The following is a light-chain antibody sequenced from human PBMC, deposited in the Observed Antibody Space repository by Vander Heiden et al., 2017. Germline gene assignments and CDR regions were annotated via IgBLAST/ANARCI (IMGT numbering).Light chain of an antibody. CDR1: QSVSSY. Sequence: DIVLTQSPATLSLSPGERATLPCRASQSVSSYLAWYQQKPGQAPRLLIYDASNRATGIPARFSGSGSGTDFTLTISSLEPEDFAVYYCQQRSNWLWTFGQGTKVEIK. V-gene: IGKV3-11*01. J-gene: IGKJ1*01. CDR3: QQRSNWLWT. CDR2: DAS.